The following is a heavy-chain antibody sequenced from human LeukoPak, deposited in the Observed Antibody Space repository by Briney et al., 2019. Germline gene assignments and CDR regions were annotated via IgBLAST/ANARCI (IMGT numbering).Heavy chain of an antibody. D-gene: IGHD3-22*01. Sequence: GGSLRLSCAASGFTFSGSAMHWVRQASGKGLEWVGRIRSKANSYATAYAASVKGRFTISRDDSKNTAYLQMNSLKTEDTAVYYCTRHEEGYDSSGYYPKYSYWGQGTLVTVSS. CDR3: TRHEEGYDSSGYYPKYSY. J-gene: IGHJ4*02. V-gene: IGHV3-73*01. CDR2: IRSKANSYAT. CDR1: GFTFSGSA.